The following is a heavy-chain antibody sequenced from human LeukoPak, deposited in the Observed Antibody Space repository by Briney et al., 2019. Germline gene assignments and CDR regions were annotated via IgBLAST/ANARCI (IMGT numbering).Heavy chain of an antibody. J-gene: IGHJ4*02. Sequence: GGSLRLSCAASGLTFSSSAMSWVRQAPGKGLGWVSDIDDSGKTTHYADSVKGRFTISRDNSKNTLYLQLTSLRVDDTAVYYCAKIATWTYSDSWGQGTQVTVCS. CDR3: AKIATWTYSDS. CDR1: GLTFSSSA. CDR2: IDDSGKTT. D-gene: IGHD3/OR15-3a*01. V-gene: IGHV3-23*01.